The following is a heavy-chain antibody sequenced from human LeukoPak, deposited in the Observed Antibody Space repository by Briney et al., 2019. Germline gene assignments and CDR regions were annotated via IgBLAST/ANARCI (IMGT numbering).Heavy chain of an antibody. CDR2: ISSSSSYI. V-gene: IGHV3-21*01. CDR1: GLTFSSYS. D-gene: IGHD6-6*01. Sequence: GGSLRLSCAASGLTFSSYSMNWVRQAPGKGLEWVSSISSSSSYIYFADSVKGRFTISRDDAKNSLYLQMNSLRAEDTAVYYCARSPPYSSSSGYYYGMDVWGQGTTVTVSS. J-gene: IGHJ6*02. CDR3: ARSPPYSSSSGYYYGMDV.